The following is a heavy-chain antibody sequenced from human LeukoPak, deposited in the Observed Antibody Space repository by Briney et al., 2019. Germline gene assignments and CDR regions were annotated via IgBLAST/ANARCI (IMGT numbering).Heavy chain of an antibody. CDR2: ISRSGSSI. D-gene: IGHD6-6*01. V-gene: IGHV3-48*03. CDR3: ARHVLQYSSSPYGMDV. J-gene: IGHJ6*02. CDR1: GFTFSSYE. Sequence: GGSLRLSCAASGFTFSSYEMNWVRQAPGKGLEWVSYISRSGSSIYYTDSVKGRFTISRDNAKNSLHLQMNSLRAEDTAVYYCARHVLQYSSSPYGMDVWGHGTTVTVSS.